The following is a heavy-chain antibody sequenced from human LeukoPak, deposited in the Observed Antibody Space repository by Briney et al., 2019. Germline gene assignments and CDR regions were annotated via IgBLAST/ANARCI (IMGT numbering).Heavy chain of an antibody. CDR3: SRYGFVGADFDY. CDR1: GFTFGNYA. Sequence: AGGSLRLSCTASGFTFGNYAVTWVRQAPGKGLEWVGFIRSKPYGGTAEYAASVQGRFTISRDDSKTIAYLQMNSLKTEDTAVYYCSRYGFVGADFDYWGQGTLVTVSS. D-gene: IGHD1-26*01. J-gene: IGHJ4*02. CDR2: IRSKPYGGTA. V-gene: IGHV3-49*04.